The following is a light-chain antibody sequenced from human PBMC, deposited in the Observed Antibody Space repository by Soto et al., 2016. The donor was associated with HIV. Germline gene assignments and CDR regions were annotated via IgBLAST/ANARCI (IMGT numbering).Light chain of an antibody. CDR3: QVWDSGSDHYV. J-gene: IGLJ1*01. V-gene: IGLV3-21*03. CDR1: NIGTKS. Sequence: SYVLTQPPSVSVAPGKTARITCGGNNIGTKSVHWYQQKPGQAPVLVVYDDSDRPSGIPERFSGSNSGDTATLTISRVEADDEADYYCQVWDSGSDHYVFGTGTKVTVL. CDR2: DDS.